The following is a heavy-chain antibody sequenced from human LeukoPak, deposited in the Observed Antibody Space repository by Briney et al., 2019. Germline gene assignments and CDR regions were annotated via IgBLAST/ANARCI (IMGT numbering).Heavy chain of an antibody. J-gene: IGHJ6*03. Sequence: PSETLFLTCSVSGGSISSSHYYWGWIRQPPGKGLEWIGTIYYSGTTYYNPSLESRVTISEDTSKNQFSLPLRSVPAADTAVYYCARQISDYYYYYIDVWGKGTTVTVSS. CDR1: GGSISSSHYY. V-gene: IGHV4-39*01. CDR2: IYYSGTT. CDR3: ARQISDYYYYYIDV. D-gene: IGHD3-10*01.